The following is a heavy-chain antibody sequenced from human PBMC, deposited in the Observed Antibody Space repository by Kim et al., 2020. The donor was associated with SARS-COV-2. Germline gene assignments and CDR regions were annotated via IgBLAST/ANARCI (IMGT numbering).Heavy chain of an antibody. CDR1: DGSMSSGYW. CDR2: IHHSGST. V-gene: IGHV4-4*02. D-gene: IGHD6-6*01. CDR3: ARGRGQLDDY. J-gene: IGHJ4*02. Sequence: SETLSLTCAVSDGSMSSGYWWSWVRQPPGKGLEWIGEIHHSGSTFYNPSLRGRVTISIDRSKKQFSLKLTSVTAADTAVYYCARGRGQLDDYWDQGTLVTVSS.